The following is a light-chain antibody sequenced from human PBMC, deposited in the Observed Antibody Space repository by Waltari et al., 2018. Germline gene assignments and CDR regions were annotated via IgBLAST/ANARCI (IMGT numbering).Light chain of an antibody. CDR1: QHINRN. CDR3: QQNYSSPWT. CDR2: SAS. J-gene: IGKJ1*01. Sequence: DIQMTQSPSSLSASVGDRVIITCRASQHINRNLNWYQQKPGKAPKLLIYSASSLQTGVPSRFSGSGSGTDFTLTISSLQPEDFAAYSCQQNYSSPWTCGQGTKVEIK. V-gene: IGKV1-39*01.